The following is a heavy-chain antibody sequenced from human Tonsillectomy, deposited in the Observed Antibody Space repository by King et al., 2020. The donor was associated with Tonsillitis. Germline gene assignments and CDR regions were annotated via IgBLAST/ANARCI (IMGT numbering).Heavy chain of an antibody. CDR1: GFRFGDHG. J-gene: IGHJ4*02. CDR2: INWNGGST. D-gene: IGHD2-2*01. V-gene: IGHV3-20*04. CDR3: VRGSGYKTSWDFDY. Sequence: EVQLVESGGRIVWPGGSLRLPCTASGFRFGDHGMSWVRQAPGKSLEWVSGINWNGGSTGYADFVKGRFTISRDNAKNSLDLQMNSLRAEDTDLYYCVRGSGYKTSWDFDYWGQGTLVTVSS.